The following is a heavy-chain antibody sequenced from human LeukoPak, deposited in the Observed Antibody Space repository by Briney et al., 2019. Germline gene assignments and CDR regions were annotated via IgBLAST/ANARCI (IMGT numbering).Heavy chain of an antibody. CDR2: IYYSGST. CDR3: AREDNGAMGREPYYYYGMDV. J-gene: IGHJ6*02. Sequence: PSETLSLTCTVSGGSVSSGSYYWSWIRQPPGKGLEWIGYIYYSGSTNYNPSLKSRVTISVDTSENQFSLKLSSVTAADTAVYYCAREDNGAMGREPYYYYGMDVWGQGTTVTVSS. CDR1: GGSVSSGSYY. V-gene: IGHV4-61*01. D-gene: IGHD5-18*01.